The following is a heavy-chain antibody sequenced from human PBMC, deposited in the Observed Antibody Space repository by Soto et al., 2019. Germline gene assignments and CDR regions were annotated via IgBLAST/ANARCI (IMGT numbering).Heavy chain of an antibody. Sequence: GSLRLSCAASGFTFSSYGMHWVRQAPGKGLEWVAVIWYDGSNKYYADSVKGRFTISRDNSKNTLYLQMNSLRAEDTAVYYCARDNYDFWSGYYNWFDPWGQGTLVTVSS. CDR3: ARDNYDFWSGYYNWFDP. CDR2: IWYDGSNK. V-gene: IGHV3-33*01. CDR1: GFTFSSYG. J-gene: IGHJ5*02. D-gene: IGHD3-3*01.